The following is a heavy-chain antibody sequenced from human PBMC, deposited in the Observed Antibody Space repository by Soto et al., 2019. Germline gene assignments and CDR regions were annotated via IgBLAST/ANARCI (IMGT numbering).Heavy chain of an antibody. J-gene: IGHJ4*02. CDR2: IIPILGIA. CDR3: GSGKMATRVIDY. Sequence: QVQLVQSGAEVKKPGSSVKVSCKASGGTFSSYTISWVRQAPGQGLEWMGRIIPILGIANYAQKFQGRVTITTDKSTSTAYWGLSGLRSGDTAVYYCGSGKMATRVIDYWGQGTLVTVSS. D-gene: IGHD5-12*01. V-gene: IGHV1-69*02. CDR1: GGTFSSYT.